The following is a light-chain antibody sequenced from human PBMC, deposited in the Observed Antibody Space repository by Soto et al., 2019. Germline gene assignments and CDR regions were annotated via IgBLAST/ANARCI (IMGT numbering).Light chain of an antibody. CDR2: DAS. CDR1: QGISSA. J-gene: IGKJ5*01. Sequence: AIQLTQSPSSLSASVGDRVSITCRASQGISSALAWYQHKPGKAPKILIYDASSLQSGVPSRFSGSESGTECTLTISSLQPEDFATYYCQQLKTYPFSFGKGTRLEIK. V-gene: IGKV1-13*02. CDR3: QQLKTYPFS.